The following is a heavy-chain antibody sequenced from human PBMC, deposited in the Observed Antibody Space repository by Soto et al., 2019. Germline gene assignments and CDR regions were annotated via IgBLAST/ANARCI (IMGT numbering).Heavy chain of an antibody. D-gene: IGHD3-9*01. Sequence: SETLSLTCTVSGGSISSYYWSWIRQPPGKGLEWIGYIYYSGSTNYNPSLKSRVTISVDTSKNQFSLKLSSVTAADTAVYYCARSSDWLLSYYYYYMDVWGKGTTVTVSS. CDR3: ARSSDWLLSYYYYYMDV. CDR2: IYYSGST. CDR1: GGSISSYY. J-gene: IGHJ6*03. V-gene: IGHV4-59*01.